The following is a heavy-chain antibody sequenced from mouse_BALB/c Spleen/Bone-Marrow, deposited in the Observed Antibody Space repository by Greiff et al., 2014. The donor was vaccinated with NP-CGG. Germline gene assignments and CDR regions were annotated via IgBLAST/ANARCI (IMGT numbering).Heavy chain of an antibody. CDR1: GFNTKDYY. V-gene: IGHV14-4*02. J-gene: IGHJ2*01. CDR2: IDPDNGDT. Sequence: EVQLQQSGAELVRSGASVKLSCTASGFNTKDYYMHWVKQRPEQGLEWIGWIDPDNGDTEYAPKFQGKATMTADTSSNTAYLQLSSLTSEDTAVYYCNEGYGNYGYWGQGTTLTVSS. CDR3: NEGYGNYGY. D-gene: IGHD2-10*02.